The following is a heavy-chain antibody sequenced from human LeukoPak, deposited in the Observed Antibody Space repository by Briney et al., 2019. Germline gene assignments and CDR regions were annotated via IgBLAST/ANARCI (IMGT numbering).Heavy chain of an antibody. CDR2: ISYDGSNA. J-gene: IGHJ4*02. Sequence: GGSLRLSCAASGFTFSMYALHWVRQAPGEGLEWVALISYDGSNADYVDSVKGRFTISRDNSKNTLFLQMNSLRAEDTAVYYCTRGQYYYHSGHYLGNFDYWGPGTLVTVSS. V-gene: IGHV3-30*01. D-gene: IGHD3-22*01. CDR1: GFTFSMYA. CDR3: TRGQYYYHSGHYLGNFDY.